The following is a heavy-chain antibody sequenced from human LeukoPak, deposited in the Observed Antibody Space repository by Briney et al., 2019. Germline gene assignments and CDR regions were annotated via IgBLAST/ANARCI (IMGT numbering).Heavy chain of an antibody. CDR2: INQDGSQK. Sequence: GGSLRLSCAASGFTLRTYWMDWVRRAPGKGLEWVANINQDGSQKYYVDSVKGRFTISRDNAKNSLYLQMNSLRAEDTATYYCTRSLDYWGQGIQVTVSS. CDR3: TRSLDY. J-gene: IGHJ4*02. V-gene: IGHV3-7*01. CDR1: GFTLRTYW.